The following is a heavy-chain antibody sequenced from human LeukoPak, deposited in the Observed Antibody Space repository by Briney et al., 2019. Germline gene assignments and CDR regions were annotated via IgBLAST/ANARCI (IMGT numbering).Heavy chain of an antibody. D-gene: IGHD3-22*01. V-gene: IGHV3-48*04. CDR1: GFTFSSYA. CDR2: ISSSGSTI. J-gene: IGHJ4*02. CDR3: ARDELELRDYYDSNSYPDY. Sequence: GGSLRLSCAGSGFTFSSYAMNWVRQAPGKGLEWVSYISSSGSTIYYADSVKGRFTISRDNAKNTLYLQMNSLRSEDTAVYYCARDELELRDYYDSNSYPDYWGQGTLVTVSS.